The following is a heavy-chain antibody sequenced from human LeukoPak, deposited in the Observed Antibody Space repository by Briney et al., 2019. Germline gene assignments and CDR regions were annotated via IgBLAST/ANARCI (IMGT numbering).Heavy chain of an antibody. CDR1: GYTFTSYG. V-gene: IGHV1-18*01. CDR3: ATSRDYYDSSGYYPYYFDY. J-gene: IGHJ4*02. D-gene: IGHD3-22*01. CDR2: ISAYNGNT. Sequence: ASVKVSCKASGYTFTSYGISWVRQAPGQGLEWMGWISAYNGNTNYAQKLQGRVTMTTDTSTSTAYMELRSLRSDDTAVYYCATSRDYYDSSGYYPYYFDYWGQGTLVTVSS.